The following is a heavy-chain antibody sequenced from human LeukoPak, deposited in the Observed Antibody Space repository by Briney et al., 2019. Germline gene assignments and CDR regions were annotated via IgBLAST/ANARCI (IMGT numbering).Heavy chain of an antibody. V-gene: IGHV1-69-2*01. CDR3: ATRYDLTIDY. J-gene: IGHJ4*02. CDR2: VDPEDGET. CDR1: GYTFTDYY. Sequence: GATVKLSCKASGYTFTDYYMHWVQQAPGKGLERMGRVDPEDGETIYAEKFQGRVTITADTSTDTAYMELSSRRSEDTAVYYCATRYDLTIDYWGQGTLVTVSS. D-gene: IGHD5-12*01.